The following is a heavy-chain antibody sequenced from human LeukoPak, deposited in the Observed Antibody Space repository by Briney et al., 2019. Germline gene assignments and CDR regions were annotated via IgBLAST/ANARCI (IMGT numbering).Heavy chain of an antibody. J-gene: IGHJ4*02. CDR1: GGSISSYY. D-gene: IGHD6-13*01. Sequence: SETLSLTCTVSGGSISSYYWSWIRQPPGKGLDWIGYIYYSGSTNYNPSLKSRVTISVDTSKNQFSLKLSSVTAADTAVYYCARYSSSWNFDYWGQGTLVTVSS. CDR3: ARYSSSWNFDY. V-gene: IGHV4-59*01. CDR2: IYYSGST.